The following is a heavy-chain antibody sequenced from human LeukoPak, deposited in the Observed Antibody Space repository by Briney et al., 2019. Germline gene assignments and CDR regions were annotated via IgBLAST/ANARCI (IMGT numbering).Heavy chain of an antibody. V-gene: IGHV4-39*01. CDR2: ISYSGRT. CDR1: GASITSSDFY. CDR3: ARLKSYCGGDCYPDQFHN. D-gene: IGHD2-21*02. J-gene: IGHJ4*02. Sequence: SETLSLTCTVSGASITSSDFYWGWIRQPPGKGLEWIATISYSGRTYYNPSLKTRLTISVDTSKNQFSLKLLSVAAADTAVYYCARLKSYCGGDCYPDQFHNWGQGTLVTVSS.